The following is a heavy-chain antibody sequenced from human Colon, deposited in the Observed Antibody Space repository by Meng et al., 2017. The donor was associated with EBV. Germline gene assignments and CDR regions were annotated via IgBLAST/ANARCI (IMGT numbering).Heavy chain of an antibody. V-gene: IGHV4-34*01. D-gene: IGHD1-26*01. J-gene: IGHJ4*02. Sequence: QVQLQQWGAGLLKPSETLSLTFAVYGGSFSGYYWSWIRQPPEKGLEWIGEINHSGSTNYNPSLKSRVTISVDTSKKQFSLKPSSVTAADTAVYYCARGPGGSYYLYYFDYWGQGTLVTVSS. CDR3: ARGPGGSYYLYYFDY. CDR1: GGSFSGYY. CDR2: INHSGST.